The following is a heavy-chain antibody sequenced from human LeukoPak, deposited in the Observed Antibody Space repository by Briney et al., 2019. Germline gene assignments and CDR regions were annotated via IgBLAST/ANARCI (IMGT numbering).Heavy chain of an antibody. CDR2: IIPIFGTA. Sequence: SVKVSCKASGGTFSSYAISWVRQAPGQGLEWMGRIIPIFGTANYAQKFQGKVTITTDESTSTAYMELSSLRSEDTAVYYCASREKEYSSSSVVDYWGQGTLVTVSS. CDR1: GGTFSSYA. V-gene: IGHV1-69*05. D-gene: IGHD6-6*01. CDR3: ASREKEYSSSSVVDY. J-gene: IGHJ4*02.